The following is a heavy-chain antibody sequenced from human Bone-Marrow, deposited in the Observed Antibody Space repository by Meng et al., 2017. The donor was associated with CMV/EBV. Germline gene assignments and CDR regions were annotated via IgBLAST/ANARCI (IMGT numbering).Heavy chain of an antibody. V-gene: IGHV1-18*01. D-gene: IGHD6-19*01. CDR1: GYTFTSYG. CDR2: ISAYNGNT. J-gene: IGHJ4*02. Sequence: GESLKISCKASGYTFTSYGISWVRQAPGQGLEWMGWISAYNGNTNYAQKLQGRVTMTTDTSTSTAYMELRSLRSDDTAVYYCARTLSSGWYDRGGGVADYWGQGTLVTVSS. CDR3: ARTLSSGWYDRGGGVADY.